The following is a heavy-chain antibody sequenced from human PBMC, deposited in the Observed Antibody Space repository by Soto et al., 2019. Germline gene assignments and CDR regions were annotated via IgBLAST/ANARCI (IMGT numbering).Heavy chain of an antibody. CDR2: IITYNGNT. Sequence: QVQLVQSGDEVKKSGASVKVSCKASGYTFINYAISWVRQAPGQGLEWMGWIITYNGNTNYAQKLRGRVTMTTDTATSTAYMELRSLRSDDTAVYYCARGERDWNYISDYWGQGTLVTVSS. V-gene: IGHV1-18*01. D-gene: IGHD1-7*01. CDR1: GYTFINYA. CDR3: ARGERDWNYISDY. J-gene: IGHJ4*02.